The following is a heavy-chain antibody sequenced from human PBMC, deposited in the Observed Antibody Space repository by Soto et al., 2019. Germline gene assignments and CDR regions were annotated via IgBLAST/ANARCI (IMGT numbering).Heavy chain of an antibody. J-gene: IGHJ6*03. Sequence: GGSLRLSCAASGFTFSSYAMSWVRQAPGKGLVWISDFSLSIITIFYADSVKGRFTISRDNAKNSLYLQMNSLRAEDTAVYYCARDSRDYYYYMDVWGKGTTVTVSS. V-gene: IGHV3-48*01. CDR1: GFTFSSYA. CDR2: FSLSIITI. CDR3: ARDSRDYYYYMDV.